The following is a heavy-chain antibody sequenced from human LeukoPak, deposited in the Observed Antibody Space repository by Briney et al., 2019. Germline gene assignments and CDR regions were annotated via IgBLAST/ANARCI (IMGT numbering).Heavy chain of an antibody. Sequence: PSQTLSLTCTVSGGSISSGDYYWSWIRQPPGKGLEWIGYIYYSGSTYYNPSLKSRVTISVDTSKNQFSLKLSSVTAADTAVYYCARDKGDYASYYFDYWGQGTLVTVSS. J-gene: IGHJ4*02. CDR3: ARDKGDYASYYFDY. V-gene: IGHV4-30-4*01. CDR2: IYYSGST. D-gene: IGHD4-17*01. CDR1: GGSISSGDYY.